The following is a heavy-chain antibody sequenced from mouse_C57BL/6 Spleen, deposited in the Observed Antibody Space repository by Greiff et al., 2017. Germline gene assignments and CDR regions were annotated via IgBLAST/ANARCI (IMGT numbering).Heavy chain of an antibody. J-gene: IGHJ4*01. D-gene: IGHD2-2*01. CDR3: ARVVTYAMDY. CDR1: GYTFTSYW. V-gene: IGHV1-64*01. Sequence: QVQLQQPGAELVKPGASVKLSCKASGYTFTSYWMHWVKQRPGQGLEWIGMIHPNSGSTNYNEKFKSKGTLTVDKSSSTAYMQLSSLTSEDSAVYYCARVVTYAMDYWGQGTSVTVSS. CDR2: IHPNSGST.